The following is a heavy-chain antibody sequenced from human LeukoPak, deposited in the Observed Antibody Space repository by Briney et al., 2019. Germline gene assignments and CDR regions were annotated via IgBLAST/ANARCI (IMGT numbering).Heavy chain of an antibody. Sequence: PGGYLALYCAASGFTFSSYAMSWVRQAQGKGLEWVSAISGSGSSTYYADSGKGRFTISRDNSKNTLYLQMNSLRAEDTAVYYCAKVGATRYYYYYYMDAWGKGTTVTASS. CDR3: AKVGATRYYYYYYMDA. CDR1: GFTFSSYA. D-gene: IGHD1-26*01. J-gene: IGHJ6*03. CDR2: ISGSGSST. V-gene: IGHV3-23*01.